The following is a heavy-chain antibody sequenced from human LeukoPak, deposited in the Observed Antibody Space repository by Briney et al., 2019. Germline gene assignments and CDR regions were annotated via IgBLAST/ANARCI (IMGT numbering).Heavy chain of an antibody. V-gene: IGHV3-30*04. CDR2: ISYDGSNK. CDR1: GFTFSSYE. CDR3: ARAELLSLDY. J-gene: IGHJ4*02. D-gene: IGHD2-21*02. Sequence: GGSLRLSCAASGFTFSSYEMNWVRQAPGKGLEWAAVISYDGSNKYYADSVKGRFTISRDNSKNTLYLQMNSLRAEDTAAYYCARAELLSLDYWGQGTLVTVSS.